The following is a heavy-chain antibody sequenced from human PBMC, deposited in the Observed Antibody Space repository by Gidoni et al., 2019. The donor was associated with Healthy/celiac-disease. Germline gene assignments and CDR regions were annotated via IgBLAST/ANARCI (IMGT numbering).Heavy chain of an antibody. CDR3: TTDQEYGEDRFDY. D-gene: IGHD4-17*01. CDR1: GFTFSNAW. J-gene: IGHJ4*02. V-gene: IGHV3-15*01. Sequence: EVQLVESGGGLVKPGGSLRLSCAASGFTFSNAWMSWVRQAPGKGLEWVGRIKSKTDGGTTDYAAPVKGRFTISRDDSKNTLYLQMNSLKTEDTAVYYCTTDQEYGEDRFDYWGQGTLVTVSS. CDR2: IKSKTDGGTT.